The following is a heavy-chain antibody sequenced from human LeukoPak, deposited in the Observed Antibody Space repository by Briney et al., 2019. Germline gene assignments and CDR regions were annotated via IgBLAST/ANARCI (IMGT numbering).Heavy chain of an antibody. V-gene: IGHV5-51*01. CDR3: ARPLYGSSRVFDI. Sequence: GESLKISCKGSGYTFTTYWIGWVRQVPGKGLEWMGIIYPGDSDTRYSPSFQDQVTISADESISTAYLQWSSLKASDTAVYYCARPLYGSSRVFDIWGQGTMVTVSS. CDR1: GYTFTTYW. D-gene: IGHD1-26*01. CDR2: IYPGDSDT. J-gene: IGHJ3*02.